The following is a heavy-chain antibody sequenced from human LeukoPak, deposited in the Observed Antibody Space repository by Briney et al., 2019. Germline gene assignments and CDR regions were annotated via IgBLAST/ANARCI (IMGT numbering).Heavy chain of an antibody. CDR1: DDSITMYY. J-gene: IGHJ6*03. Sequence: SETLSLTCSVSDDSITMYYWTWIRQPPGKGLEWIGYVDHTGSTNFNPSLNGRVSISTDTSKNHFSLELSSATAADTAVYFCARGRVSSSTWYSTYYYYFYMDVWGEGTTVTVSS. CDR2: VDHTGST. CDR3: ARGRVSSSTWYSTYYYYFYMDV. D-gene: IGHD6-13*01. V-gene: IGHV4-59*01.